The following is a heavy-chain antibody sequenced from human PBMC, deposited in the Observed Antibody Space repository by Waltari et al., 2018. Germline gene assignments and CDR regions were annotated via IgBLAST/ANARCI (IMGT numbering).Heavy chain of an antibody. J-gene: IGHJ6*02. D-gene: IGHD6-19*01. CDR1: GGTFSSYA. Sequence: QVQLVQSGAEVKKPGSSVKVSCKASGGTFSSYAIRWVRPAPGQGLEWMGWINPNSGGTNYAQKFQGWVTMTRDTSISTAYMELSRLRSDDTAVYYCARGFGYSSGWAYYYYGMDVWGQGTTVTVSS. CDR3: ARGFGYSSGWAYYYYGMDV. V-gene: IGHV1-2*04. CDR2: INPNSGGT.